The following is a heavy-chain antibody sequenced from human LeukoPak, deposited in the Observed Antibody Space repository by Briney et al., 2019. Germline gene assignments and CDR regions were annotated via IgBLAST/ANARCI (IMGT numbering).Heavy chain of an antibody. Sequence: PSETLSLTCTVSGGSISSGGYYWSWIRQPPGKGLEWIGYIYHSGSTYYNPSLKSRVTISVDTSKNQFSLKLSSVTAADTAVYYCARDISGYYGPDYWGQGTLVTVSS. V-gene: IGHV4-30-2*01. CDR3: ARDISGYYGPDY. D-gene: IGHD3-22*01. CDR2: IYHSGST. CDR1: GGSISSGGYY. J-gene: IGHJ4*02.